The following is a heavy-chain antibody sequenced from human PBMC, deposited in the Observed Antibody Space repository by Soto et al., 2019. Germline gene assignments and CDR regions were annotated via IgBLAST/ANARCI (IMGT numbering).Heavy chain of an antibody. CDR3: AKDQGRGGYSYGYFSPYFDY. V-gene: IGHV3-30*18. D-gene: IGHD5-18*01. CDR1: GFTFSSYT. Sequence: XGSLRLSFAGSGFTFSSYTMHWVRQAPGKGLSWVAVISYDGGNKYYADSVKGRFTISRDNSENTLYLQMNRLRAEDTAVYYCAKDQGRGGYSYGYFSPYFDYWGQGTLVTVSS. J-gene: IGHJ4*02. CDR2: ISYDGGNK.